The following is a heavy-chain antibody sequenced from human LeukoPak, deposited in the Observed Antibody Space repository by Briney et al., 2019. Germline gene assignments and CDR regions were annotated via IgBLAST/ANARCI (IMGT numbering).Heavy chain of an antibody. D-gene: IGHD1-26*01. V-gene: IGHV3-48*02. J-gene: IGHJ4*02. CDR2: ITASGTAM. Sequence: GGSLGLSCAASGFTFSSYSMNWVRQAPGKGLEWVSHITASGTAMFYADSVKGRFTISRDNAKNSLYLQMNSLRDEDTAVYYCASSGIYRFDYWGQGTLVTVSS. CDR1: GFTFSSYS. CDR3: ASSGIYRFDY.